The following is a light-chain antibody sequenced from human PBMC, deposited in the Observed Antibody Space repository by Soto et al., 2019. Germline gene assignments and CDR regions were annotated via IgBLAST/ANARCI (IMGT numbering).Light chain of an antibody. CDR2: GAS. V-gene: IGKV3-15*01. CDR3: QQYSNWPRT. Sequence: IVMTQSPATLSVSPGERATLSCRASQSVSSNLAWYQQKPGQAPRLLIYGASTRATGIPARFSGSGSGTRLTLTISGLQSEDIAVYNCQQYSNWPRTFGQGTKVEFK. CDR1: QSVSSN. J-gene: IGKJ1*01.